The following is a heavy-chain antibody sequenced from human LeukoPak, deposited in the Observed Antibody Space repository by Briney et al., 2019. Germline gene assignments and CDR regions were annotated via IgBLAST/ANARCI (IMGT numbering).Heavy chain of an antibody. V-gene: IGHV3-23*01. D-gene: IGHD3-3*01. J-gene: IGHJ3*01. CDR3: AKGTGVGGDDAFDF. Sequence: GGSLRLSCAASGFTFSSYEMNWVRQAPGKGLEWVSGISGSGGSTYYADSLKGRFIISRDNSNNTVFLQMNSLRAEDTAIYYCAKGTGVGGDDAFDFWGQGTMVTVSS. CDR2: ISGSGGST. CDR1: GFTFSSYE.